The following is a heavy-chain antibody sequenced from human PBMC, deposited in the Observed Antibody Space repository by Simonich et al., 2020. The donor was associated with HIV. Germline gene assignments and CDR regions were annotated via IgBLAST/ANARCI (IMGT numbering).Heavy chain of an antibody. CDR1: VFSLSTSGLG. Sequence: QITLKESGPTLVKPTQTLTLTSTFSVFSLSTSGLGVGWIRQPPGKDLEWLALIYWDDDKRYSPSLKSRLTITKDTSKNHVVLTMTNMDPVDTATYYCAHRRLNWGGDYFDYWGQGTLVTVSS. CDR3: AHRRLNWGGDYFDY. D-gene: IGHD7-27*01. V-gene: IGHV2-5*02. CDR2: IYWDDDK. J-gene: IGHJ4*02.